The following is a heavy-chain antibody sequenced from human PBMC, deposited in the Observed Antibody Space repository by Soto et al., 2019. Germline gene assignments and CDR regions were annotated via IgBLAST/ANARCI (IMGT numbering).Heavy chain of an antibody. CDR2: IYYSGST. CDR3: ASLDIVVVVAATGLGNDY. CDR1: GGSISSSSYY. V-gene: IGHV4-39*01. J-gene: IGHJ4*02. D-gene: IGHD2-15*01. Sequence: PSETLSLTCTVSGGSISSSSYYWGWIRQPPGKGLEWIGSIYYSGSTYYNPSLKSRVTISVDTSKNQFSLKLSSVTAADTAVYYCASLDIVVVVAATGLGNDYWGQGTLVTVSS.